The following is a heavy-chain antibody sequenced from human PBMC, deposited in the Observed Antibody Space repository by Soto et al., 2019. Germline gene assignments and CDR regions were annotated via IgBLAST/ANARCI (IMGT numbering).Heavy chain of an antibody. J-gene: IGHJ5*02. V-gene: IGHV4-31*03. Sequence: SETLSLTCFVSGYSITAGGYYWSWIRHHPGKGLEWIGSFYSSGSIIYNPSLRSRVSISGDTSSNQFSMGVTSVTAADTARYYCARMYSSGSGWFHPWGQGTLVTVSS. CDR2: FYSSGSI. D-gene: IGHD6-19*01. CDR3: ARMYSSGSGWFHP. CDR1: GYSITAGGYY.